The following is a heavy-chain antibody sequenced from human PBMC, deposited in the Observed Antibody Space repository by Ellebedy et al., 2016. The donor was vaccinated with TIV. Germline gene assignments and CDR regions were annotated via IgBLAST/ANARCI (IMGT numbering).Heavy chain of an antibody. CDR2: MNPESGTT. Sequence: AASVKVSCKTSGFTFTIYDITWVRQATGQGLEWMGWMNPESGTTGLAQKFQGRLTLTRDTSIGTAYMELSSLRLEDTAVYSCARGREPYDGTNYQIHHDWGQGTLVTVSS. CDR3: ARGREPYDGTNYQIHHD. D-gene: IGHD4/OR15-4a*01. J-gene: IGHJ4*02. V-gene: IGHV1-8*01. CDR1: GFTFTIYD.